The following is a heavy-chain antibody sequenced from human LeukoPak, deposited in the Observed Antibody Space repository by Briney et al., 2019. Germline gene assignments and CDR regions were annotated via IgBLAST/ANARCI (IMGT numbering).Heavy chain of an antibody. CDR1: GFTFDDYA. CDR3: AKDQGILDYYYGMDV. D-gene: IGHD3-9*01. J-gene: IGHJ6*02. V-gene: IGHV3-9*01. Sequence: PGGSLRLSCAASGFTFDDYAMPWVRQAPGKGPGWVSGISWNSGSIGYADSVKGRFTISRDNAKSSLYLQMNSLRAEDTALYYCAKDQGILDYYYGMDVWGQGTTVTVSS. CDR2: ISWNSGSI.